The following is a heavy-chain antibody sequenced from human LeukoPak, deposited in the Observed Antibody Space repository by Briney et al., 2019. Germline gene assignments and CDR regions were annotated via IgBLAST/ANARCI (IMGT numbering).Heavy chain of an antibody. J-gene: IGHJ4*02. CDR1: GGSIATTNC. Sequence: SETLSLTCAVSGGSIATTNCWSWVRQPPDKGLEWIGYIYYSGSTYYNPSLKSRVTISVDTSKNQFSLKLRSVTAADTAVYYCARIGGLWLGDLSYYFDYWGQGTLVTVFS. CDR3: ARIGGLWLGDLSYYFDY. D-gene: IGHD3-10*01. CDR2: IYYSGST. V-gene: IGHV4-30-4*01.